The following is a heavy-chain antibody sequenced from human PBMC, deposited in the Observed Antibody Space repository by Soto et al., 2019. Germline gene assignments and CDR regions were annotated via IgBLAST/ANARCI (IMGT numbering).Heavy chain of an antibody. J-gene: IGHJ4*02. Sequence: GXSAEVSLKASWYTFTSYGVGWMRQAPGQGLEWMGWISGYNGNTNYTQKFEGRVAMTTDTSTTTAYMELRSLRSDDTAVYYCARDYSRSCREYWGQGTLVTVSS. CDR3: ARDYSRSCREY. D-gene: IGHD6-13*01. CDR1: WYTFTSYG. V-gene: IGHV1-18*04. CDR2: ISGYNGNT.